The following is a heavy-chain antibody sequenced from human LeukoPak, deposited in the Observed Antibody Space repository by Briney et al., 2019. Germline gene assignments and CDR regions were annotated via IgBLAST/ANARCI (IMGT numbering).Heavy chain of an antibody. J-gene: IGHJ5*02. CDR3: ARDDRVYYYGSGSYQAWFDP. CDR1: GGSFSGYY. CDR2: INHSGST. D-gene: IGHD3-10*01. V-gene: IGHV4-34*01. Sequence: PSETLSLTCAVYGGSFSGYYWSWIRQPPGKGLEWIGEINHSGSTNYNPSLKRRVTISVETSNNQISLKLSSVTAADTAVYYCARDDRVYYYGSGSYQAWFDPWGQGTLVTVSS.